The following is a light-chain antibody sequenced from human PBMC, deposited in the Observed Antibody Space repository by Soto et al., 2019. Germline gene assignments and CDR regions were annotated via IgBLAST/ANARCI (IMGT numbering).Light chain of an antibody. CDR2: DAS. J-gene: IGKJ4*01. CDR1: QDINNY. CDR3: QQYEDLPLT. V-gene: IGKV1-33*01. Sequence: DIQLTQSPSSLSASVGDRVTITCQASQDINNYLNWYQQKPGKAPKLLTFDASSVETGVPSRFSGSGSGTHFTFTISSLEPEDIGTYHCQQYEDLPLTFGGGTRVEVK.